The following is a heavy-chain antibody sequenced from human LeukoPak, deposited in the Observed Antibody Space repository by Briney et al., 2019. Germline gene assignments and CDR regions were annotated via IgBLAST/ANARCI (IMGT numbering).Heavy chain of an antibody. CDR2: IYYSGST. V-gene: IGHV4-34*01. J-gene: IGHJ4*02. Sequence: SETLSLTCAVYGGSFSGYYWSWIRQPPGKGLEWIGSIYYSGSTYYNPSLKSRVTISVDRSKNQFSLKLSSVTAADTAVYYCARTYGDYDYWGQGTLVTVSS. CDR1: GGSFSGYY. D-gene: IGHD4-17*01. CDR3: ARTYGDYDY.